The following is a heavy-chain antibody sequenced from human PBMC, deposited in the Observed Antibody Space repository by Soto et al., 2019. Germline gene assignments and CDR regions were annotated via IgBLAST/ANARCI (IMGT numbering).Heavy chain of an antibody. D-gene: IGHD3-10*01. Sequence: PWGSLRLSCSASVFTCSSYAMHWFRQAPGKGLEWVAVISYDGSNKYYADSVKGRFTISRDNSKNTLYLQMNSLRAEDTAVYYCARDRGDADDYYYYYGMDVWGQGTTVTVSS. CDR3: ARDRGDADDYYYYYGMDV. CDR1: VFTCSSYA. V-gene: IGHV3-30-3*01. J-gene: IGHJ6*02. CDR2: ISYDGSNK.